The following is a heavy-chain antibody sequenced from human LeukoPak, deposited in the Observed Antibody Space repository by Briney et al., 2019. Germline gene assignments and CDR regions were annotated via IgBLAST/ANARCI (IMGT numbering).Heavy chain of an antibody. CDR2: ISYDGSNK. CDR3: AKDPENEYYYDSSGPMDL. V-gene: IGHV3-30*18. Sequence: PGGSLRLSCAASGFTFSSYGMHWVRQAPGKGLEWVAVISYDGSNKYYADSVEGRFTISRDNSKNTLYLQMNSLRAEDTAVYYCAKDPENEYYYDSSGPMDLWGQGTLVTVSS. CDR1: GFTFSSYG. J-gene: IGHJ4*02. D-gene: IGHD3-22*01.